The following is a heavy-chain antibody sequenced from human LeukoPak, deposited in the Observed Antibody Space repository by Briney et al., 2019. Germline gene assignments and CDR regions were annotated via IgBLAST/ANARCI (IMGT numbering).Heavy chain of an antibody. CDR3: ARDLGTNSVPDY. D-gene: IGHD1-1*01. CDR2: INPHSGKT. V-gene: IGHV1-2*02. J-gene: IGHJ4*02. CDR1: EDTFTGYY. Sequence: ASVKVSCKTSEDTFTGYYMHWVRQAPGQGLEWMGWINPHSGKTNYPQKFQGRITMTRGTSISTAYMELSRLRSDDTAVYYCARDLGTNSVPDYWGQGTLVTVPS.